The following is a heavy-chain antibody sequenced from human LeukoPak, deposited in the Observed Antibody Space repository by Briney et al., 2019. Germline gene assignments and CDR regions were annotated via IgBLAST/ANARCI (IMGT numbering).Heavy chain of an antibody. CDR1: GFTFDDYA. CDR3: AKGGYDFWSGYSRGEFDY. CDR2: ISWNSGSI. D-gene: IGHD3-3*01. Sequence: GGSLRLSCAASGFTFDDYAMHWVRQAPGKGLEWVSGISWNSGSIGYADSVKGRFTISRDNAKNSLYLQMNSLRAEDTALYYCAKGGYDFWSGYSRGEFDYWGQGTLVTVSS. J-gene: IGHJ4*02. V-gene: IGHV3-9*01.